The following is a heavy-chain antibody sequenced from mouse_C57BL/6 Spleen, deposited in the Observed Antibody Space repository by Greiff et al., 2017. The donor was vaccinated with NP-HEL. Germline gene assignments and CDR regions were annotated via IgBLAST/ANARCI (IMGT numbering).Heavy chain of an antibody. D-gene: IGHD1-1*01. J-gene: IGHJ2*01. V-gene: IGHV1-64*01. CDR1: GYTFTSYW. Sequence: QVQLKQPGAELVKPGASVKLSCKASGYTFTSYWMHWVKQRPGQGLEWIGMIHPNSGSTNYNEKFKSKATLTVDKSSSTAYMQLSSLTSEDSAVYYCAPITTVVAFDYWGQGTTLTVSS. CDR3: APITTVVAFDY. CDR2: IHPNSGST.